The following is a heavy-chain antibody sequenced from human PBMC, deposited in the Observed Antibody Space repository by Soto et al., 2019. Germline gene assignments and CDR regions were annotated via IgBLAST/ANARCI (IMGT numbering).Heavy chain of an antibody. J-gene: IGHJ5*02. CDR1: GYTFNSYG. D-gene: IGHD1-7*01. CDR2: IIPILGIA. V-gene: IGHV1-69*04. Sequence: GASVKVSCKASGYTFNSYGISWVRQAPGQGLEWMGRIIPILGIANYAQKFQGRVTTTADKSTSTAYMELSSLRSEDTAVYYCAREVGITGTRAWFDPWGQGTLVTVSS. CDR3: AREVGITGTRAWFDP.